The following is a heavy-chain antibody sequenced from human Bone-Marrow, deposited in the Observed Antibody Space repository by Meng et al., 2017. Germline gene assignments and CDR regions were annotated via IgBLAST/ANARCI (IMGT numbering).Heavy chain of an antibody. J-gene: IGHJ4*02. D-gene: IGHD3-22*01. CDR3: ARDNTMIGSFDY. CDR2: INHSGST. CDR1: GGSFSGYY. V-gene: IGHV4-34*01. Sequence: QVQHQEGGPGLFTPSETLSLTCAVYGGSFSGYYWSWIRQPPGKGLEWIGEINHSGSTNYNPSLKSRVTISVDTSKNQFSLKLSSVTAADTAVYYCARDNTMIGSFDYWGQGTLVTVSS.